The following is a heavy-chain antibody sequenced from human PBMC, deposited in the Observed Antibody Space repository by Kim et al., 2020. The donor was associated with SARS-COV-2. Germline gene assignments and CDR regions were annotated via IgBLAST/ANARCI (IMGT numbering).Heavy chain of an antibody. CDR1: GFTFDDYA. CDR2: ISWNSGSI. D-gene: IGHD6-6*01. J-gene: IGHJ6*02. Sequence: GGSLRLSCAASGFTFDDYAMHWVRQAPGKGLEWVSGISWNSGSIGYADSVKGRFTISRDNAKNSLYLQMNSLRAEDTALYYCAKDLSSSPESDYYGMDVWGQGTTVTVSS. V-gene: IGHV3-9*01. CDR3: AKDLSSSPESDYYGMDV.